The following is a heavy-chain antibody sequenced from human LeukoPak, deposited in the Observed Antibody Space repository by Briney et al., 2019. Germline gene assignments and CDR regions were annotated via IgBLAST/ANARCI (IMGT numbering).Heavy chain of an antibody. D-gene: IGHD3-10*02. J-gene: IGHJ6*04. CDR3: AELGITMIGGV. V-gene: IGHV3-21*01. CDR1: GFTFSSYD. Sequence: GGALRLSCAASGFTFSSYDMTWVRQAPGRGREWVSSISVSTSYMSYADSVKGRLTISRDNAKNSLYLQMNSLRAEDTAVYYCAELGITMIGGVWGKGTTVTISS. CDR2: ISVSTSYM.